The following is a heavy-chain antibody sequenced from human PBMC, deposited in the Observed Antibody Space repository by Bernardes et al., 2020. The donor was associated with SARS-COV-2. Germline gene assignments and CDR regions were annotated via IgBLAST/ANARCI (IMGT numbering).Heavy chain of an antibody. Sequence: GGSLRLSCIDSGFSFSTYAMGWVRQAPGKGLDWVSSISANGRNTYYADSVKDRFAVSRDNSRNTLFLQMNSLRADDTAVYYCARDVRGSGNYGWFAPWGQGTLVTVSS. CDR1: GFSFSTYA. V-gene: IGHV3-23*01. J-gene: IGHJ5*02. CDR2: ISANGRNT. CDR3: ARDVRGSGNYGWFAP. D-gene: IGHD1-26*01.